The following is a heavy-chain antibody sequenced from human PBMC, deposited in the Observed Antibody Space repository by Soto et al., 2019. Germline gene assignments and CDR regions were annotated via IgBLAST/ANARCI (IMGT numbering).Heavy chain of an antibody. CDR3: AKEPGYSSSWYYDWFDP. CDR2: ISGSGGST. D-gene: IGHD6-13*01. V-gene: IGHV3-23*01. J-gene: IGHJ5*02. CDR1: GLTFSSYA. Sequence: GGSLRLSCAASGLTFSSYAMSWVRQAPGKGLEWVSAISGSGGSTYYADSVKGRFTISRDNSKNTLYLQMNSLRAEDTAVYYCAKEPGYSSSWYYDWFDPWGQGTLVTVSS.